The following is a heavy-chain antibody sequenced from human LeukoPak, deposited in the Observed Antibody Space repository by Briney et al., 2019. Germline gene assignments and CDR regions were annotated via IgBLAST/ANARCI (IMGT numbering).Heavy chain of an antibody. CDR2: IGTAGDT. Sequence: GGSLRLSCAASGFTFSSYDMHWVRQATGKGLEWVSAIGTAGDTYYPGSVKGRFTISRENAKNSLYLQMNSLRAGDTAVYYCARGAYYDSSGYYPLDYWGQGTLVTVSS. CDR3: ARGAYYDSSGYYPLDY. CDR1: GFTFSSYD. V-gene: IGHV3-13*01. D-gene: IGHD3-22*01. J-gene: IGHJ4*02.